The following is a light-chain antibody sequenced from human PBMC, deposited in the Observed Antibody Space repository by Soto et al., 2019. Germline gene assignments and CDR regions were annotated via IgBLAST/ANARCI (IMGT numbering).Light chain of an antibody. CDR1: QSVSSSY. CDR3: QQRNIWPPVT. CDR2: GAS. Sequence: EIVMTQSPATLSVSPGERATLSCRASQSVSSSYLAWYQQKPGQAPRLLIYGASSRATGIPARFSGGGSGTDFTLTISSLEPEDFAVYYCQQRNIWPPVTFGQGTRLEIK. V-gene: IGKV3D-20*02. J-gene: IGKJ5*01.